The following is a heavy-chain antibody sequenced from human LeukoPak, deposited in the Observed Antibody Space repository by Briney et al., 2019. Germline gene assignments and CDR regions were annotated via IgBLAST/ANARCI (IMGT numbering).Heavy chain of an antibody. CDR3: ARGQRFFDY. CDR1: GYTFSGYY. J-gene: IGHJ4*02. CDR2: INPNSGGS. Sequence: ASVKVSCKASGYTFSGYYMHWVRQAPGQGLQWMGWINPNSGGSKFAQKLQGRVTMTRDTSISTAYMELSSLRSDDTAVYNCARGQRFFDYWGQGTLVTVSS. V-gene: IGHV1-2*02. D-gene: IGHD1-1*01.